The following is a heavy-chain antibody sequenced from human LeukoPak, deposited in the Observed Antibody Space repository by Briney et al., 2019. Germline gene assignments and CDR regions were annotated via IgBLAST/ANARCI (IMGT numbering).Heavy chain of an antibody. D-gene: IGHD3-16*01. CDR1: GFTFNSYN. J-gene: IGHJ4*02. Sequence: GGSLRLSCAASGFTFNSYNMNWVRQAPGKGLEWVSYISSTSSAVNYADSVEGRFSISRDNAKNSLYLQMNSLRAEDTAVYYCGREEWGSYAPTDFWGQGTLVTVSS. CDR3: GREEWGSYAPTDF. V-gene: IGHV3-48*04. CDR2: ISSTSSAV.